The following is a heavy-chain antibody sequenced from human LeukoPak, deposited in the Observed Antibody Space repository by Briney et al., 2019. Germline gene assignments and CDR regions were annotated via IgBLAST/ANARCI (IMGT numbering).Heavy chain of an antibody. CDR2: ISGSGGST. CDR3: AKAVDKLRYFDWLKSGYYFDY. V-gene: IGHV3-23*01. Sequence: GVLRLSCAASGFTFSSYAMSWVRQAPGKGLEWVSAISGSGGSTYYADSVKGRFTISRDNSKNTLYLQMNSLRAEDTAVYYCAKAVDKLRYFDWLKSGYYFDYWGQGTLVTVSS. CDR1: GFTFSSYA. D-gene: IGHD3-9*01. J-gene: IGHJ4*02.